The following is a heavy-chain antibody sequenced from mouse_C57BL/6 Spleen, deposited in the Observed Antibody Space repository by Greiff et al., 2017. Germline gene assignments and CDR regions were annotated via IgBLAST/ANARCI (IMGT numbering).Heavy chain of an antibody. CDR2: FYPGSGSI. J-gene: IGHJ4*01. CDR1: GYTFTEYT. D-gene: IGHD2-10*02. Sequence: QVQLQQSGAELVKPGASVKLSCKASGYTFTEYTIHWVKQRSGQGLEWIGWFYPGSGSIKYNEKFKDKATLTADKSSSTVYMELSRLTSEDSAVYLGARNEGRYGNYDAMDYWGQGTSVTVSS. CDR3: ARNEGRYGNYDAMDY. V-gene: IGHV1-62-2*01.